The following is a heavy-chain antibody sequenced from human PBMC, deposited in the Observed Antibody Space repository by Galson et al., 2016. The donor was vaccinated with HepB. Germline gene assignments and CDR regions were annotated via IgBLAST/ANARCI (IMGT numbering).Heavy chain of an antibody. CDR3: AKIGSSGSSPRLRYFDS. J-gene: IGHJ4*02. D-gene: IGHD3-22*01. V-gene: IGHV3-23*01. CDR2: VSAGGGRT. CDR1: GFTFNSYA. Sequence: SLRLSCAASGFTFNSYAMSWVRQAPGKGLEWVSTVSVVSAGGGRTYYADSVKGRFSISRDNSNNALFLQLSSLRADDTAVYFCAKIGSSGSSPRLRYFDSWGQGTQVTVSS.